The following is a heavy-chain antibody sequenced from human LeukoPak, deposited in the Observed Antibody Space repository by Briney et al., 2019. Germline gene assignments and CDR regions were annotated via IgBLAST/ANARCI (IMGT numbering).Heavy chain of an antibody. J-gene: IGHJ4*02. V-gene: IGHV3-30*04. D-gene: IGHD3-10*01. CDR2: ISFDGSDK. CDR3: ARVLGFGSPPAY. CDR1: GFNFKTYP. Sequence: GRPLRLSCAASGFNFKTYPMHWVRQAPGKGLEWVGLISFDGSDKSYADSVEGRFTIPRDNSKNTLYLQMNSLTSEDTAVYYCARVLGFGSPPAYWGQGTLVSVSS.